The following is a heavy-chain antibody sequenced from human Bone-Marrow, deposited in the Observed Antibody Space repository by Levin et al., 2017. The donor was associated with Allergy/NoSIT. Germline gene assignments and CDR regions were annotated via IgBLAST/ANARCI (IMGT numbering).Heavy chain of an antibody. V-gene: IGHV1-69*13. CDR2: NLPIFGSA. Sequence: SVKVSCKASGGSFSSDGISWVRQAPGQGLEWTGGNLPIFGSAKYAQKFQDRVTITADESTSTSSMELGSLRSEGPAVYYCSGSYCCGDCFSPFDYWGQGTLVTVSS. CDR1: GGSFSSDG. D-gene: IGHD2-21*01. CDR3: SGSYCCGDCFSPFDY. J-gene: IGHJ4*02.